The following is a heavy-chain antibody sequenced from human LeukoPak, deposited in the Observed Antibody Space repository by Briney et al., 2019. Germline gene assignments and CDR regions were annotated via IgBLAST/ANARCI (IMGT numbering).Heavy chain of an antibody. J-gene: IGHJ6*02. V-gene: IGHV1-18*01. CDR2: VSAYNGNT. CDR3: ARDWAHYGSGSNYYYYGMDV. D-gene: IGHD3-10*01. CDR1: GYTFTSYG. Sequence: ASVKVSCKASGYTFTSYGISWVRQAPGQGLEWMGWVSAYNGNTNYAQKLQGRVTMTTDTSTSTAYMELRSLRSDDTAVYYCARDWAHYGSGSNYYYYGMDVWGQGTTVTVSS.